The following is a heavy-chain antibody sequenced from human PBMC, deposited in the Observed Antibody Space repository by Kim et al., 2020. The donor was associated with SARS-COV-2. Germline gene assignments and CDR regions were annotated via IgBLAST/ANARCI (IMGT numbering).Heavy chain of an antibody. V-gene: IGHV4-34*01. CDR3: ARGIRKITMILVVATSASVYSGY. J-gene: IGHJ4*02. Sequence: SETLSLTCAVYGGSFSGYYWSWIRQPPGKGLEWIGEINNSGSSNYYPALKSRGTISADKSNNQFSLKLSSVTAADTAVYYCARGIRKITMILVVATSASVYSGYWARGNLVTVST. CDR1: GGSFSGYY. CDR2: INNSGSS. D-gene: IGHD3-22*01.